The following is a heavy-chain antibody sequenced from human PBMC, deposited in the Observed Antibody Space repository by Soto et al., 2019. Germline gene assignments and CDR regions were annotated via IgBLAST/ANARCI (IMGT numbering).Heavy chain of an antibody. V-gene: IGHV4-31*03. J-gene: IGHJ5*02. CDR3: ARLRIATNNYKWFDP. CDR2: IYVTGAV. CDR1: GAALNSGNYY. Sequence: SETLSLTCSVSGAALNSGNYYWSWIRQVPGKGLEWIGHIYVTGAVDYNPSLRDRITISQDTSERQFSLNLRLVTAADTAVYYCARLRIATNNYKWFDPWGRGTLVTVSS. D-gene: IGHD2-21*01.